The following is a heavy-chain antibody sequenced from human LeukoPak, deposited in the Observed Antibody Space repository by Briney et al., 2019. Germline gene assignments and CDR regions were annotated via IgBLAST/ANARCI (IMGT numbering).Heavy chain of an antibody. Sequence: SDTLSLTCAVSVASITISNYYCGWGRQSPAKGLEWIGNIYSSGNTYCNASLKSPITMYIDTSKNQFFLKLSSVTAADTAMYYCAKSNGYGLIDYWGQGTLVTVSS. CDR1: VASITISNYY. D-gene: IGHD5-12*01. CDR2: IYSSGNT. J-gene: IGHJ4*02. CDR3: AKSNGYGLIDY. V-gene: IGHV4-39*01.